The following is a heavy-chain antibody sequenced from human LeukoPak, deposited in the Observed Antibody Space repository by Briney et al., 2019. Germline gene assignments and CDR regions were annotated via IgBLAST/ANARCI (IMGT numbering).Heavy chain of an antibody. V-gene: IGHV3-48*03. D-gene: IGHD3-10*02. J-gene: IGHJ6*04. CDR3: AELGITMIGGV. CDR2: ISSSSTTI. CDR1: GFTFSSYE. Sequence: PGGSLRLSCAASGFTFSSYEMNWVRQALGKELEWVSYISSSSTTIYYADSVKGRFTISRDNAKNSLYLQMNSLRAEDTAVYYCAELGITMIGGVWGKGTTVTISS.